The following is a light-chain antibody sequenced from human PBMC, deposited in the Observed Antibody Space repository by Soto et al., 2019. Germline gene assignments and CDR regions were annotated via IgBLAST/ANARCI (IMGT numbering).Light chain of an antibody. CDR1: QSVSSN. J-gene: IGKJ2*01. CDR3: QQYNNWPPYT. CDR2: GAS. Sequence: EIVMTQSPATLSVSPGVRATLSCRASQSVSSNLAWYQQKPGQAPRLLIHGASTRATGIPARFSGSGSGTEFTLTISSLQSEDFAVYYCQQYNNWPPYTFGQGTKVEIK. V-gene: IGKV3-15*01.